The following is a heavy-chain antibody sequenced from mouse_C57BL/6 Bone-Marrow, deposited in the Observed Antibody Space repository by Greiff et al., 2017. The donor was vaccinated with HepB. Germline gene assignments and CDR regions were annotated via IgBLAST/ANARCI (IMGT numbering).Heavy chain of an antibody. J-gene: IGHJ2*01. D-gene: IGHD2-4*01. V-gene: IGHV1-26*01. CDR3: AYDYDGGFDY. CDR2: INPNNGGT. Sequence: VQLQQSGPELVKPGASVKISCKASGYTFTDYYMNWVKQSHGKSLEWIGDINPNNGGTSYNQKFKGKATLTVDKSSSTAYMELRSLTSEDSAVYYCAYDYDGGFDYWGQGTTLTVSS. CDR1: GYTFTDYY.